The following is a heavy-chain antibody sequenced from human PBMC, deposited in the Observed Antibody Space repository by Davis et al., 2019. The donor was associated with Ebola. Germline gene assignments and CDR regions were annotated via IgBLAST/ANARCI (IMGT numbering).Heavy chain of an antibody. D-gene: IGHD2-2*01. CDR2: IYPGDSDT. J-gene: IGHJ5*02. CDR3: ARHIGRYCSSTSCPRRFDP. CDR1: GYGFTNYW. Sequence: GESLKISCKNSGYGFTNYWIGWVRQMPGRGLEWMGIIYPGDSDTRYSPSFQGQVTISADKSISTAYLQWSSLKASDTAMYYCARHIGRYCSSTSCPRRFDPWGQGTLVTVSS. V-gene: IGHV5-51*01.